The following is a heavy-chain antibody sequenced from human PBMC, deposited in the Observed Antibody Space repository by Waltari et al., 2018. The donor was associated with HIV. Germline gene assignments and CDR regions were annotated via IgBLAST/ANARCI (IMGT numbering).Heavy chain of an antibody. CDR2: INPNSGGT. CDR1: GYTFTCYY. Sequence: QVQLVQSGAEVTKPGASVKVSCKASGYTFTCYYIPWVQQAPGQGLEWMGWINPNSGGTNYAQKFQGRVTMTRDTSISTAYMELSRLRSDDTAVYYCARADPLVWSGYYTWGQGTLVTVSS. D-gene: IGHD3-3*01. J-gene: IGHJ5*02. V-gene: IGHV1-2*02. CDR3: ARADPLVWSGYYT.